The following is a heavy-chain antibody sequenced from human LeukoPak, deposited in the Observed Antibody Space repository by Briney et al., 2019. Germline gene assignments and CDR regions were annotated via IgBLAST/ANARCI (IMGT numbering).Heavy chain of an antibody. D-gene: IGHD6-13*01. CDR1: GFTFSSYA. V-gene: IGHV3-23*01. CDR2: ISGSGGST. Sequence: GGSLRLSCAASGFTFSSYAMSWVRQAPGKGLEWVSAISGSGGSTYYADSVKGRFTISRDNSKNPLYLQMNSLRAEDTAVYYCAKTSDPGYSSSWYTYYFDYWGQGTLVTVSS. J-gene: IGHJ4*02. CDR3: AKTSDPGYSSSWYTYYFDY.